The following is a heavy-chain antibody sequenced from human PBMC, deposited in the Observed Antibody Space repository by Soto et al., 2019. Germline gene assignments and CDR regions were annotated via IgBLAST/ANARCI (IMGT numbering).Heavy chain of an antibody. D-gene: IGHD3-3*01. CDR1: GFSLTTSGVG. J-gene: IGHJ4*02. V-gene: IGHV2-5*02. CDR3: AHRVLRTVFGLVTTTAIYFDF. Sequence: QITLNESGPTQVKPRQTLTLTCTFSGFSLTTSGVGVGWIRQSPGKAPEWLALFYWDDDKGYSSSLKSRLTITKDTSKNQVVLTMADLDPADTATYYCAHRVLRTVFGLVTTTAIYFDFWGQGTPVAVSS. CDR2: FYWDDDK.